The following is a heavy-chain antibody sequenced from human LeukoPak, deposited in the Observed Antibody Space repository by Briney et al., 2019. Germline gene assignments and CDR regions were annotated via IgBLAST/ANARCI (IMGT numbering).Heavy chain of an antibody. J-gene: IGHJ4*02. CDR1: GFPFSSYW. CDR3: ARVMYSSGWSFDY. D-gene: IGHD6-19*01. Sequence: GGSLRLSCAASGFPFSSYWMSWVRQAPGKGLEWVANIKQDGSEKYYVDSVKGRFTISRDNAKNSLYLQMNSLRAEDTAVYYCARVMYSSGWSFDYWGQGTLVTVSS. V-gene: IGHV3-7*01. CDR2: IKQDGSEK.